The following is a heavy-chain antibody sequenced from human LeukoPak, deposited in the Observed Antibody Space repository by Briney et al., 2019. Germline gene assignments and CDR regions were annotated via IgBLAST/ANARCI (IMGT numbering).Heavy chain of an antibody. D-gene: IGHD3-3*01. CDR2: ISPNSGDT. V-gene: IGHV1-2*02. Sequence: ASVKVSCTASGYTFTGYYLHWVRQAPGQGLEWMGWISPNSGDTSYAQKFQGRVTMTSDTSISSASMELSRLRSDDTAVYYCARGAIFGVVTNYFDPWGQGTLVTVSS. J-gene: IGHJ4*02. CDR1: GYTFTGYY. CDR3: ARGAIFGVVTNYFDP.